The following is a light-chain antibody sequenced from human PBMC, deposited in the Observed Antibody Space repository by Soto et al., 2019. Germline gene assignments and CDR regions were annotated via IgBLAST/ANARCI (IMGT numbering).Light chain of an antibody. CDR1: SSDVGAYDY. CDR3: SSYTTSGTPYV. CDR2: EVS. J-gene: IGLJ1*01. Sequence: QSVLTQPASVSGCPGQSITISCTGTSSDVGAYDYVSWYQHPPGKAPKLIIYEVSNRPSGVSTRFSGSKSGNTASLTISGLQPEDEADYYCSSYTTSGTPYVFGTGTKVTVL. V-gene: IGLV2-14*01.